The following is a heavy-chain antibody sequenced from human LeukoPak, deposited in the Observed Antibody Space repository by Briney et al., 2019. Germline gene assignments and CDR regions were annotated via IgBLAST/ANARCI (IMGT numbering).Heavy chain of an antibody. Sequence: PSETLSLTCTVPGGSISSSSYYWGWIRQPPGKGLEWIGSIYYSGSTYYNPSLKSRVTISVDTSKNQFSLKLSSVTAADTAVYYCARQGIVATSNWFDPWGQGTLVTVSS. CDR2: IYYSGST. CDR1: GGSISSSSYY. J-gene: IGHJ5*02. D-gene: IGHD5-12*01. CDR3: ARQGIVATSNWFDP. V-gene: IGHV4-39*01.